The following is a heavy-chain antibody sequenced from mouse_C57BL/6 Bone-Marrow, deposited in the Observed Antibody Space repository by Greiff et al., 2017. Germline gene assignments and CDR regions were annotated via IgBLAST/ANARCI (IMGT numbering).Heavy chain of an antibody. J-gene: IGHJ3*01. V-gene: IGHV8-8*01. D-gene: IGHD2-1*01. CDR1: GFSLSTFGMG. Sequence: ESGPGILQPSQTLSLTCSFSGFSLSTFGMGVGWIRQPSGKGLEWLAHIWWDDDKYYNPALKSRLTISKDTSKNQVFLKIANVDTADTATYYCARLIYYGNYGFAYWGQGTLVTVSA. CDR2: IWWDDDK. CDR3: ARLIYYGNYGFAY.